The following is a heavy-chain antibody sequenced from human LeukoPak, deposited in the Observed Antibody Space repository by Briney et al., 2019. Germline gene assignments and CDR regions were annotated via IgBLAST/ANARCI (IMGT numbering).Heavy chain of an antibody. V-gene: IGHV3-20*04. CDR3: ARSPPPAIYYDSSGYYYFDY. J-gene: IGHJ4*02. Sequence: PGGSLRLSCAASAFTFAVYGMSWVRQAPGKGLERVSGINWNGGSTRYADSVKGRFTISRDNAKNSLYLQINSLRAEDTALYYWARSPPPAIYYDSSGYYYFDYWGQGTLVTVSS. CDR1: AFTFAVYG. CDR2: INWNGGST. D-gene: IGHD3-22*01.